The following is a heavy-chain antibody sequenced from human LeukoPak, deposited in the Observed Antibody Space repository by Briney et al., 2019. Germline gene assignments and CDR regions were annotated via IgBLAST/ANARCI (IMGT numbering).Heavy chain of an antibody. CDR2: FDPEDGET. D-gene: IGHD3-9*01. CDR3: ATFRQTYDILTGYLIRPFDY. Sequence: ASVKVSCKVSGYTLTELSMHWVRQAPGKGLEWMGGFDPEDGETIYAQKFQGRVTMTEDTSTDTAYMELSSLRSEDTAVYYCATFRQTYDILTGYLIRPFDYWGQGTLVTVSS. V-gene: IGHV1-24*01. CDR1: GYTLTELS. J-gene: IGHJ4*02.